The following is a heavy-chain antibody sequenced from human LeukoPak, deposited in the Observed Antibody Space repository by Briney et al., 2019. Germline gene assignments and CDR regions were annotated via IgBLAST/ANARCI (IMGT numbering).Heavy chain of an antibody. Sequence: PSETLSLTCTVSGGSISSSSYYWGWIRQPPGKGLEWIGSIYYSGSTYYNPSLKSRVAISVDTSKNQFSLKLSSVTAADTAVYYCASPISWGRPYDAFDIWGQGTMVTVSP. V-gene: IGHV4-39*01. D-gene: IGHD3-16*01. J-gene: IGHJ3*02. CDR1: GGSISSSSYY. CDR2: IYYSGST. CDR3: ASPISWGRPYDAFDI.